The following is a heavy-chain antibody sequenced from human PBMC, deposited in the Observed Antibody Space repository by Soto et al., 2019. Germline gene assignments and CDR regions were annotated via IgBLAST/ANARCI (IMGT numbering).Heavy chain of an antibody. CDR3: ARCPYSGVGNFDV. CDR2: ISPSGST. D-gene: IGHD1-26*01. J-gene: IGHJ2*01. Sequence: QVQLQQWGAGLLKPSETLSLTCAVYGASFSGHYWYWIRQSPGKGLEVIGEISPSGSTSYNPSLESRVTISLDTSKMQFSLRLTSVTAADTAVYYCARCPYSGVGNFDVWGRGTLVTVSS. V-gene: IGHV4-34*01. CDR1: GASFSGHY.